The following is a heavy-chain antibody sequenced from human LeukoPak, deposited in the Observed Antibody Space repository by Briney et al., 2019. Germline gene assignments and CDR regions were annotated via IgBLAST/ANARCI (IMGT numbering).Heavy chain of an antibody. CDR1: GGSISSSSYY. J-gene: IGHJ6*03. CDR3: ARTTEGYAGGPGYSYYYYMDV. Sequence: SETLSLACTVSGGSISSSSYYWSWIRQPPGKGLEWIGYIHYSGSTHYNPSLKSRVTISVDTSKNQVSLKLRSVTAADTAVYYCARTTEGYAGGPGYSYYYYMDVWGKGTTVTISS. V-gene: IGHV4-61*01. CDR2: IHYSGST. D-gene: IGHD5-12*01.